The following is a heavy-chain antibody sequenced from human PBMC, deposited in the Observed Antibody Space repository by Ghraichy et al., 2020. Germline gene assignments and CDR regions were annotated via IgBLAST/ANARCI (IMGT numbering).Heavy chain of an antibody. D-gene: IGHD3-3*01. V-gene: IGHV4-61*02. CDR2: IYTSGST. Sequence: SETLSLTCTVSGGSISSGSYYWSWIRQPAGKGLEWIGRIYTSGSTNYNPSLKSRVTISVDTSKNQFSLKLSSVTAADTAVYYCARGYYDFWSGKQRFYYYGMDVWGQGTTVTVSS. J-gene: IGHJ6*02. CDR1: GGSISSGSYY. CDR3: ARGYYDFWSGKQRFYYYGMDV.